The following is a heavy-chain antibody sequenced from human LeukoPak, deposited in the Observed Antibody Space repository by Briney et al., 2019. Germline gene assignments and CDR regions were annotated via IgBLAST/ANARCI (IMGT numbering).Heavy chain of an antibody. D-gene: IGHD3-10*01. CDR3: AARLIGSFFDQ. V-gene: IGHV3-23*01. J-gene: IGHJ4*02. CDR2: ISASGGNT. Sequence: GGSLRLSCAASGFTFSTYAMAWVRQAPGKGLEWVSSISASGGNTYYADYVTGRFMISRDNSKNTLYLHMNGLRPEDTAVYYCAARLIGSFFDQWGQGTLVPVSS. CDR1: GFTFSTYA.